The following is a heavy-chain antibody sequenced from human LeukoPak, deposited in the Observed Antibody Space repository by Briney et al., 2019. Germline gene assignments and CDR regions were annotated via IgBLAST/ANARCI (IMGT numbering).Heavy chain of an antibody. CDR1: GFTFDDYA. V-gene: IGHV3-43D*03. J-gene: IGHJ6*03. CDR3: AKGGPYSIYYNFYYMDV. CDR2: ISWDGGTT. Sequence: PGGSLRLSCAASGFTFDDYAMNWVRQAPGKGLEWVSLISWDGGTTYYADSVKGRFTISRDNSKNSLYLQMNSLRPGDTALYYCAKGGPYSIYYNFYYMDVWGKGTTVTVSS. D-gene: IGHD4-11*01.